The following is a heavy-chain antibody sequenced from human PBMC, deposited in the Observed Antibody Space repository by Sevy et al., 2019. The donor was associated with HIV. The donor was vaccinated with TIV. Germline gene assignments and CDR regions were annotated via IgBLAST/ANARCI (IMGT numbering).Heavy chain of an antibody. D-gene: IGHD2-8*01. CDR2: ISSGGSSI. Sequence: SGCLRLSCAASGFTFSDYYMSWIRQAPGKGLERISYISSGGSSIKYADSVKGRFTISRDNAKNSLYLQMNSLRAEDTAVYYCARHILLMVYEPHKDGFDIWGQGTMVSVSS. CDR3: ARHILLMVYEPHKDGFDI. CDR1: GFTFSDYY. V-gene: IGHV3-11*01. J-gene: IGHJ3*02.